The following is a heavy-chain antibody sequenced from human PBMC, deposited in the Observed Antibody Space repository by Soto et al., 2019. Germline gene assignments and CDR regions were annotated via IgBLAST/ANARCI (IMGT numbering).Heavy chain of an antibody. D-gene: IGHD2-2*02. CDR1: GCSVSSGSYY. CDR2: IYYNGGT. Sequence: QVQLQESGPGLVKSSETLSLTCTVSGCSVSSGSYYWSWIRQPPGKGLEWIGYIYYNGGTHYNASSKSRVTISVDTSKNQFSLKLSSVTAADTAVYYCARYTRVPYGMDVWGQGSTVTVSS. J-gene: IGHJ6*02. V-gene: IGHV4-61*01. CDR3: ARYTRVPYGMDV.